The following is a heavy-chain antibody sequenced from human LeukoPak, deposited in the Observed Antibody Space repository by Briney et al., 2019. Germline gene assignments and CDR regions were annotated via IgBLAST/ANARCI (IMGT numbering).Heavy chain of an antibody. V-gene: IGHV1-8*01. CDR1: GYTFTSYD. CDR2: MNPNSGNT. J-gene: IGHJ5*02. CDR3: ARGRGFWSGYYPFDP. D-gene: IGHD3-3*01. Sequence: ASVKVSCKASGYTFTSYDINWVRQATGQGLEWMGWMNPNSGNTGYAQKFQGRVTMTRNTSISTAYMELSSLRSEDTAVYYCARGRGFWSGYYPFDPWGQGTLVAVSS.